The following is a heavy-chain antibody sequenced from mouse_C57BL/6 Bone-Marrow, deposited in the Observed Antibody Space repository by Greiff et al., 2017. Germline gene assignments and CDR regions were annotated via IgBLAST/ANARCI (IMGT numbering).Heavy chain of an antibody. Sequence: EVKLMESGGGLVKPGGSLKLSCAASGFTFSSYAMSWVRQTPEKRLEWVATISDGGSYTYYTDNVKGRFTISRDNAKNNLYLQMSHLKSEDTAMYYCARERVYFDYWGQGTTLTVSS. CDR2: ISDGGSYT. V-gene: IGHV5-4*01. CDR1: GFTFSSYA. J-gene: IGHJ2*01. CDR3: ARERVYFDY.